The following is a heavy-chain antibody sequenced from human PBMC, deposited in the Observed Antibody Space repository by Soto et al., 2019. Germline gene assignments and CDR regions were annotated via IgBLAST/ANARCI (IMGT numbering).Heavy chain of an antibody. V-gene: IGHV3-23*01. CDR1: GFNFRSYA. J-gene: IGHJ4*02. D-gene: IGHD3-3*01. CDR3: AKDIGRSFGNGYYIDY. Sequence: GGSLRLSCTASGFNFRSYAMSWVRQAPGKGLEWVSIISSNGESTYHTGATYYADSVRGRFTISRDNSKKTLYLHMSGLSAEDTALYYCAKDIGRSFGNGYYIDYWGQGTQVTVSS. CDR2: ISSNGESTYHTGAT.